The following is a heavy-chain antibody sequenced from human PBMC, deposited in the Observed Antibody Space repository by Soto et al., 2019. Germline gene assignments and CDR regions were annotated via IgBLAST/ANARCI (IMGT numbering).Heavy chain of an antibody. J-gene: IGHJ3*02. Sequence: QVQLVQSGAEVKKPGSSVKVSCKASGGTFSSYTISWVRQAPGQGLEWMGRIIPILGIANYAQKFQGRVTITAHKSTSTAYMELSSLRSEDTAVYYCARDSSGYLDAFDIWGQGTMVTVSS. CDR2: IIPILGIA. D-gene: IGHD3-22*01. V-gene: IGHV1-69*08. CDR3: ARDSSGYLDAFDI. CDR1: GGTFSSYT.